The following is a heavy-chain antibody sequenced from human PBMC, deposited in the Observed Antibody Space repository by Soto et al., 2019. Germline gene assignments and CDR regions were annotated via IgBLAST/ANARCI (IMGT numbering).Heavy chain of an antibody. CDR2: VYYSGST. D-gene: IGHD3-16*01. CDR1: GGSVSSVDYY. CDR3: ARIPVDTYMIYWSDH. Sequence: SETLSLTCTVAGGSVSSVDYYWSWILQPPGKGLEWIGYVYYSGSTNYNPSLKSRVSISIEAAKNQFSLKVSSVTDADTAVYYCARIPVDTYMIYWSDHWGQGNLVTVSS. V-gene: IGHV4-61*08. J-gene: IGHJ5*02.